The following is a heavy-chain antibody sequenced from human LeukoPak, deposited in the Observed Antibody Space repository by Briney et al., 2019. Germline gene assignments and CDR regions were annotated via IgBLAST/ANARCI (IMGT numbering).Heavy chain of an antibody. Sequence: GGSLRLSCAASGFTFSSYWMHWVRQAPGKGLVWVSRIKRDGSSTSYADSEKGRFTISRDNAKNTLYLQMNSLRAEDTAVYYCAREDGTAFDYWGQGTLVTVSS. CDR1: GFTFSSYW. CDR2: IKRDGSST. CDR3: AREDGTAFDY. J-gene: IGHJ4*02. V-gene: IGHV3-74*01. D-gene: IGHD1-14*01.